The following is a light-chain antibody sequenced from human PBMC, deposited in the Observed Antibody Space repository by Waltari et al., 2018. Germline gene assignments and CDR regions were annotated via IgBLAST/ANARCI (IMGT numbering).Light chain of an antibody. V-gene: IGLV1-47*01. Sequence: QSVLTQPPSASGTPGQRVTISCSGSSSNIGSNYVYWYQQLPGQAPKLLIYRNNQPRSGVPDRFSGSKSGTSASLAVSGLRSEEEAEYYCAAWDDSLSGPVFGGGTKLTVL. CDR1: SSNIGSNY. CDR2: RNN. CDR3: AAWDDSLSGPV. J-gene: IGLJ2*01.